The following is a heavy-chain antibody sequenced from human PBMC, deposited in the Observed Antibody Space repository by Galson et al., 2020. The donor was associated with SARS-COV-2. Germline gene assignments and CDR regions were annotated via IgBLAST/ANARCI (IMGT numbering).Heavy chain of an antibody. CDR3: AREGVDGDYVDD. V-gene: IGHV3-11*01. D-gene: IGHD3-3*01. CDR2: IVSSGKTI. J-gene: IGHJ4*02. CDR1: GFRFSDYF. Sequence: SPKISCAASGFRFSDYFMSWIRQAPGQGLERIASIVSSGKTILYADSVTGRFTISRDNAKNSLFLEMKSLRAEDTSVYYCAREGVDGDYVDDWGQGTLVTVS.